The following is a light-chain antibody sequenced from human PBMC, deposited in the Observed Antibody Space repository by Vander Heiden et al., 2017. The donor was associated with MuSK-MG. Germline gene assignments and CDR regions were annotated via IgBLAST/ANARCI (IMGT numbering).Light chain of an antibody. CDR2: QNV. V-gene: IGLV3-1*01. CDR3: QAWDIRHVV. Sequence: SYELTQPPSVSVSPGQTATITCSGDKLGDKYTSWYQQRPGQSPLLVIYQNVKRPSGIPERFSGSTSGDTATLTISGTQALDEADYYCQAWDIRHVVFGGGTKLSVL. J-gene: IGLJ2*01. CDR1: KLGDKY.